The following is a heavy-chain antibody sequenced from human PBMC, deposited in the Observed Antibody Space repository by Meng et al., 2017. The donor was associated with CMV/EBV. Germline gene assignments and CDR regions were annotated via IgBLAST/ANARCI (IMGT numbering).Heavy chain of an antibody. Sequence: GGSLRLSCAVSGFTFDDYAMHWVRQAPGKGLEWVSGISWNSGSIGYADSVKGRFTISRDNAKNSLYPQMNSLRAEDTALYYCAKRAPSGYYSLAFDIWGQGTMVTVSS. CDR1: GFTFDDYA. CDR2: ISWNSGSI. D-gene: IGHD3-22*01. J-gene: IGHJ3*02. V-gene: IGHV3-9*01. CDR3: AKRAPSGYYSLAFDI.